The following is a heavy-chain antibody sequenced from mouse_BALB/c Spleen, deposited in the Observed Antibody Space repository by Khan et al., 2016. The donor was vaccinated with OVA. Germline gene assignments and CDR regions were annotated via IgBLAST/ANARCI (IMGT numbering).Heavy chain of an antibody. CDR1: GFTFSSFG. Sequence: DVHLVESGGGLVQPGGSRKLSCAASGFTFSSFGMHWVRQAPEKGLEWVAYISSGSSTIYYADTVKGRFTISRDNPKNTLFLQMTSLRSEDTAMYYCARDSNFDYWGQGTTLTVSS. CDR2: ISSGSSTI. J-gene: IGHJ2*01. V-gene: IGHV5-17*02. CDR3: ARDSNFDY.